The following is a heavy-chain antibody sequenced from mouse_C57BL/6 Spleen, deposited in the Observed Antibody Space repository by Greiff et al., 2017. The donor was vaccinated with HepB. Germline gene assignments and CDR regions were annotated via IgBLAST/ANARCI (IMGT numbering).Heavy chain of an antibody. D-gene: IGHD2-1*01. CDR3: TREGKKTYGNYVAWFAY. J-gene: IGHJ3*01. CDR2: ISSGGDYI. V-gene: IGHV5-9-1*02. Sequence: EVQLQESGEGLVKPGGSLKLSCAASGFTFSSYAMSWVRQTPEKRLEWVAYISSGGDYIYYADTVKGRFTISRDNARNTLYLQMSSLKSEDTAMYYCTREGKKTYGNYVAWFAYWGQGTLVTVSA. CDR1: GFTFSSYA.